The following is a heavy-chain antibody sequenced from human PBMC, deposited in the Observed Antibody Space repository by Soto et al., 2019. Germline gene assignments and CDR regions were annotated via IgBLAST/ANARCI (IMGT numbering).Heavy chain of an antibody. CDR2: ISYDGSNK. CDR1: EFLFSRYA. V-gene: IGHV3-30-3*01. Sequence: GGSLRLSCAASEFLFSRYAMHWVRQAPDKGLEWVALISYDGSNKYYADSVKGRFTISRDNSKNTLYLEMNSLRPGDTAMYYCARGSSEEFDYWGQGTLVTVSS. CDR3: ARGSSEEFDY. J-gene: IGHJ4*02. D-gene: IGHD3-16*02.